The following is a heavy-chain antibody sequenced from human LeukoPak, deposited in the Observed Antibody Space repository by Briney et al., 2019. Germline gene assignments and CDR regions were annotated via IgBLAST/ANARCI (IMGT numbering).Heavy chain of an antibody. V-gene: IGHV4-34*01. CDR1: GGSFSGYY. J-gene: IGHJ4*02. D-gene: IGHD2-15*01. CDR2: INHGGST. CDR3: ARGPRARYCSGGSCSDIFDY. Sequence: SETLSLTCAVYGGSFSGYYWSWIRQPPGKGLEWIGEINHGGSTNYNPSLKSRVTISVDTSKNQFSLKLSSVTAADTAVYYCARGPRARYCSGGSCSDIFDYWGQGTLVTVSS.